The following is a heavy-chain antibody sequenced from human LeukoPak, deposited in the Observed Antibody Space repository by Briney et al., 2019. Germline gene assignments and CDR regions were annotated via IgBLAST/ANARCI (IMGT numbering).Heavy chain of an antibody. J-gene: IGHJ4*02. V-gene: IGHV3-48*03. D-gene: IGHD3-10*01. CDR1: GFIFSGYE. CDR2: ISSSGNTI. Sequence: GGSLRLSCAASGFIFSGYEMNWVRQAPGKGLEWLSYISSSGNTIYYADSVKGRFTISRDNAKNSLYLQVNSLRAEDTAVYYCARDRAYYGLIKFDYWGQGTLVTVSS. CDR3: ARDRAYYGLIKFDY.